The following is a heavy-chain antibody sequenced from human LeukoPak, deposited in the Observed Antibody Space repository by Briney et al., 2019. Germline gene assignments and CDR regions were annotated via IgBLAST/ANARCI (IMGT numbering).Heavy chain of an antibody. CDR1: GYTFTSYA. J-gene: IGHJ4*02. CDR2: IIPIFGTA. V-gene: IGHV1-69*13. Sequence: SVKVSCKASGYTFTSYAMHWVRQAPGQGLEWMGGIIPIFGTANYAQKFQGRVTITADESTSTAYMELSSLRSEDTAVYYCARVGLQENFDYWGQGTLVTVSS. CDR3: ARVGLQENFDY. D-gene: IGHD5-24*01.